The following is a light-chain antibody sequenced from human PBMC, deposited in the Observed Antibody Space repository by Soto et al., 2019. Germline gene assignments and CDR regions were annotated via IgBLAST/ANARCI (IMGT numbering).Light chain of an antibody. CDR2: DVT. CDR3: SSYTSFKTLV. J-gene: IGLJ1*01. V-gene: IGLV2-14*01. Sequence: QSALTQPASVSESPGQSITISCTGSSSDVGGYKYVSWYQQHPGKAPKLLIYDVTNRPSGVSNRFSGSKSGYTASLTISGLQSEAEADYYCSSYTSFKTLVFGTGTKLTVL. CDR1: SSDVGGYKY.